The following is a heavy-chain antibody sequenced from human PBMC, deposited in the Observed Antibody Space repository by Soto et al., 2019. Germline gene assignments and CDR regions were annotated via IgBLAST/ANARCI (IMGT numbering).Heavy chain of an antibody. CDR1: GFTFNNYA. CDR3: ARDRSYSNYYYYYYALDV. D-gene: IGHD4-4*01. J-gene: IGHJ6*02. CDR2: ISGVDGYS. V-gene: IGHV3-23*01. Sequence: GSLRLSCAASGFTFNNYAMNWVRQAPGKGLEWVSAISGVDGYSSYTDSVKGRFTISRDDTDNTLYLQMNSLRVEDTAVYFCARDRSYSNYYYYYYALDVWGQGTTVTVSS.